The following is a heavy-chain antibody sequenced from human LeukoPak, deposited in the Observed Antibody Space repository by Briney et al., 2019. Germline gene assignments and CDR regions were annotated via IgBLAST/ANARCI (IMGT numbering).Heavy chain of an antibody. J-gene: IGHJ4*02. D-gene: IGHD5-18*01. CDR3: ARDTAMASFDY. CDR1: GGSISSGGYY. CDR2: IYYSGST. Sequence: PSETLSLTCTVSGGSISSGGYYWSWIRQHPGKGLEWIGYIYYSGSTYYNPSLKSRVTISVDTSKNQFSLKLSSVTAADTAVHYCARDTAMASFDYWGQGTLVTVSS. V-gene: IGHV4-31*03.